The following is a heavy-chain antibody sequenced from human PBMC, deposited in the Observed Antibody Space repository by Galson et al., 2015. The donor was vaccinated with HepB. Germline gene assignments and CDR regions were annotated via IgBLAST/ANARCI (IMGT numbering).Heavy chain of an antibody. D-gene: IGHD4-23*01. CDR2: ISYDGSNK. V-gene: IGHV3-30*04. CDR1: GFTFSSYA. J-gene: IGHJ4*02. CDR3: ARVPYGGNSEFSDY. Sequence: SLRLSCAASGFTFSSYAMHWVRQAPGKGLEWVAVISYDGSNKYYADSVKGRFTISRDNSKNTLYLQMNSLRAEDTAVYYCARVPYGGNSEFSDYWGQGTLVTVSS.